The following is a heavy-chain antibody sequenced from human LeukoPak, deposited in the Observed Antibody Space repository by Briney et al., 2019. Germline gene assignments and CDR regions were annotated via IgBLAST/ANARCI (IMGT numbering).Heavy chain of an antibody. CDR1: GGSISSGSYY. Sequence: PSETLSLTCTVSGGSISSGSYYWSWIRQPAGKGLEWIGRIYTSGSTNYNPSLRSRITISVDTSKNQFSLKLSSVTAADTAVYYCARGSTSYGSGSYSFDYWGQGTLVTVSS. CDR3: ARGSTSYGSGSYSFDY. J-gene: IGHJ4*02. V-gene: IGHV4-61*02. D-gene: IGHD3-10*01. CDR2: IYTSGST.